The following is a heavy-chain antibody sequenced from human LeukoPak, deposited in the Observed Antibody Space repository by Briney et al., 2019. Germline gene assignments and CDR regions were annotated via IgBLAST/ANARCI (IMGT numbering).Heavy chain of an antibody. J-gene: IGHJ3*02. CDR2: ISSSGSTI. D-gene: IGHD2-2*01. CDR3: ARDIIVQGTSWNAFDI. V-gene: IGHV3-11*01. Sequence: PGGSLRLSCAASGFTFSDYYMSWIRQAPGKGLEWVSYISSSGSTIYYADSVKGRFTISRDNAKNLLYLQMNSLKAEDTAVYYCARDIIVQGTSWNAFDIWGQGTMVTVSS. CDR1: GFTFSDYY.